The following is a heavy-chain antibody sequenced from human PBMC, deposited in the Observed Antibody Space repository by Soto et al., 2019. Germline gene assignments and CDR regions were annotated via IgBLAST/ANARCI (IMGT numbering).Heavy chain of an antibody. CDR1: GGSINSDGYS. CDR2: IFQSGST. D-gene: IGHD6-19*01. CDR3: DRSVAVVGLDY. J-gene: IGHJ4*02. Sequence: PSETLSLTCAVSGGSINSDGYSWSWIRQPPGKGLEWIGYIFQSGSTYYIPSLKSRVTISIDRVKNQFSLKLSSVTAADTAVYYCDRSVAVVGLDYWGQGALVTVSS. V-gene: IGHV4-30-2*01.